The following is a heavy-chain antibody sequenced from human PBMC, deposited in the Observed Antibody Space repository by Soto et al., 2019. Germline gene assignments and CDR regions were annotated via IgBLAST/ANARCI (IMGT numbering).Heavy chain of an antibody. CDR2: TYYRSKWYN. Sequence: SQTLSLTCAISGDSVSSNNAAWNWIRQSPSRGLEWLGRTYYRSKWYNDYAVSVKSRITINPDTSKNQSSLQLNSVTPEDTAVYYCAREGIAARLPYYDGMDVWGQGTTVTVSS. D-gene: IGHD6-6*01. CDR3: AREGIAARLPYYDGMDV. J-gene: IGHJ6*02. CDR1: GDSVSSNNAA. V-gene: IGHV6-1*01.